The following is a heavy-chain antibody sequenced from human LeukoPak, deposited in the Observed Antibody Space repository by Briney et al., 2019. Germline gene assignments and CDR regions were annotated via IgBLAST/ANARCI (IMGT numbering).Heavy chain of an antibody. CDR3: ARHGRGRWLQPQFYWYFDL. D-gene: IGHD5-24*01. CDR2: IYYSGST. CDR1: GGSISSYY. J-gene: IGHJ2*01. V-gene: IGHV4-59*08. Sequence: SETLSLTCTVSGGSISSYYWSWIRQPPGKGLEGIGYIYYSGSTNYNPSLKSRVTISVDTSKNQFSLKLSSVTAADTAVYYCARHGRGRWLQPQFYWYFDLWGRGPLVTVSS.